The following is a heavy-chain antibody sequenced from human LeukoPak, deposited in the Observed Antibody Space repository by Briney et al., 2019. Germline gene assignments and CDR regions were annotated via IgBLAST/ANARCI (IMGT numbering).Heavy chain of an antibody. V-gene: IGHV4-39*01. Sequence: SETLSLTCTVSGGSISSSSYYWGWIRQPPGKGLEWIGSIYYSGSTYYNPSLKGRVTISVDTSKNQFSLKLGSVTAADTAVYYCARTTSLEFDYWGQGTLVTVSS. CDR2: IYYSGST. CDR3: ARTTSLEFDY. CDR1: GGSISSSSYY. D-gene: IGHD1-1*01. J-gene: IGHJ4*02.